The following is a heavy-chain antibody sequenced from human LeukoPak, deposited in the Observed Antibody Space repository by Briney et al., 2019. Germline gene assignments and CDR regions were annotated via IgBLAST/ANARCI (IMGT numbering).Heavy chain of an antibody. D-gene: IGHD3-10*01. CDR2: IGGSGAST. CDR3: ARKAGYYYGSGDY. CDR1: GFTFSSYA. J-gene: IGHJ4*02. V-gene: IGHV3-23*01. Sequence: QPGGSLRLSCAASGFTFSSYAMHWVRQAPGKWLEWVSTIGGSGASTYYADSVRGRFTISRDNSKNTLYLQMNSLRVEDTAVYYCARKAGYYYGSGDYWGQGTLVTVSS.